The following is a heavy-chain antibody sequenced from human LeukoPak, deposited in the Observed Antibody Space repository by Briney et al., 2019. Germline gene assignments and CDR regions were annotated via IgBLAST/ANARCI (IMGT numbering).Heavy chain of an antibody. J-gene: IGHJ3*02. D-gene: IGHD4-23*01. Sequence: SGTVSLTCTVSGHSISIYYWRWTRQSGEEGVVCIGRIYTSGSTNYKPSLKSRVTMSVDTSKNQFFLKLTSVTAADTAVYYCARGPAHGGNSFAFDIWGQGTMVTVSS. CDR3: ARGPAHGGNSFAFDI. CDR2: IYTSGST. V-gene: IGHV4-4*07. CDR1: GHSISIYY.